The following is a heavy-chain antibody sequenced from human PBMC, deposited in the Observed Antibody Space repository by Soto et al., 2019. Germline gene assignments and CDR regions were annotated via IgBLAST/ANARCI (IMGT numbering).Heavy chain of an antibody. CDR1: GFSVIGSY. V-gene: IGHV3-53*01. CDR2: MFSGGGT. CDR3: ARVTTTLVDHFDY. D-gene: IGHD4-4*01. Sequence: WGSLRLSCAASGFSVIGSYIYFFRQAPGKGLEWVSVMFSGGGTDYADSVKGRFTISSDKSKNTLYLQMNSLRVEDTAVYYCARVTTTLVDHFDYWGQGTLVTVSS. J-gene: IGHJ4*02.